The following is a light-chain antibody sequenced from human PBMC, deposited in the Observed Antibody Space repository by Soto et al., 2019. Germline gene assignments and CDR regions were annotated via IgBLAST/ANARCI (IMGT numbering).Light chain of an antibody. CDR3: QQYYSTLIT. Sequence: DIALTQSPDSLALSLGERATMNCKSSQSVLYSSYNKSYLAWYQVKPGRPPKLLFSWASTRESGVPDRFSGSGSGXDFTLXISSLQAEXXAVYYCQQYYSTLITFGQGTRLEIK. CDR2: WAS. V-gene: IGKV4-1*01. J-gene: IGKJ5*01. CDR1: QSVLYSSYNKSY.